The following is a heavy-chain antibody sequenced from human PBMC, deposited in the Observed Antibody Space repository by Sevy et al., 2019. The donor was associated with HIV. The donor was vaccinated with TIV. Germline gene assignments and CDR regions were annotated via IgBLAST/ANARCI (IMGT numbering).Heavy chain of an antibody. D-gene: IGHD3-10*01. J-gene: IGHJ4*02. CDR3: AKAQVGVWFGELLEPFDY. Sequence: GGSLRLSCVASGFTFSSYAMSWVRQAPGKGLEWVSAISGSGGSTYYADSVKGRFTISRDNSKNTLYLQMNSLRAEDTAVYYCAKAQVGVWFGELLEPFDYWGQGTLVTVSS. CDR2: ISGSGGST. CDR1: GFTFSSYA. V-gene: IGHV3-23*01.